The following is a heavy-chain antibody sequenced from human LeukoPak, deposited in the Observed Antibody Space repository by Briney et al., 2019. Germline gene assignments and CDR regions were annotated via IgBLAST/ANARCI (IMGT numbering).Heavy chain of an antibody. D-gene: IGHD5-24*01. CDR2: ISHSGSI. CDR3: ARLRDLYNCLDP. CDR1: GYSINSGYY. Sequence: PSETLSLTCAVSGYSINSGYYWGWIRQPPGKGLEWIGSISHSGSIYYNPSLKGRVTISVDTSKNQFSLKLSSVTAADTAVYYCARLRDLYNCLDPWGQGTLVTVSS. J-gene: IGHJ5*02. V-gene: IGHV4-38-2*01.